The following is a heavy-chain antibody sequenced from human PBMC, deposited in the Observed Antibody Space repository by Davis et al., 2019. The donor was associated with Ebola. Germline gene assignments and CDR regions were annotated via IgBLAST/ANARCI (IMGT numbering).Heavy chain of an antibody. J-gene: IGHJ4*02. CDR3: ARDKIPEMVAATDIVGAPGGY. CDR1: GYTFTSYG. D-gene: IGHD2-15*01. V-gene: IGHV1-18*01. Sequence: ASVKVSCKASGYTFTSYGISWVRQAPGQGLEWMGWISAYNGNTNYAQKLQGRVTMTTDTSTSTAYMELRSLRSDDTAVYYCARDKIPEMVAATDIVGAPGGYWGQGTLVTVSS. CDR2: ISAYNGNT.